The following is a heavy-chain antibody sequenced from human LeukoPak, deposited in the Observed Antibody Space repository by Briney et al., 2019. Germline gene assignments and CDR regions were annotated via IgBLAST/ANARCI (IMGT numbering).Heavy chain of an antibody. CDR1: GGTFSSYA. J-gene: IGHJ4*02. CDR2: ISPIFGKA. V-gene: IGHV1-69*05. D-gene: IGHD4-17*01. CDR3: ARGRSYGDYALFAY. Sequence: SVKVSCKASGGTFSSYAISWVRQAPGQGLEWMGGISPIFGKANYAQKLQGRVTITTDESTSTAYMELSSLRSEDTAVYYCARGRSYGDYALFAYWGQGTLVTVSS.